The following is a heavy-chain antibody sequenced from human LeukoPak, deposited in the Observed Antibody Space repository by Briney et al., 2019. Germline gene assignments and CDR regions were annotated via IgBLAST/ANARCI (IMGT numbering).Heavy chain of an antibody. Sequence: ASVKVSCKVSGYTFTNYGVSWVRQAPGQGLEWMGWISAYNGHANYAQNLQGRVTVTTDTSTSTAYMELKSLRSDDTAVYYCARVEPDYYYGSGSYSGFDYWGQGTLVTVSS. D-gene: IGHD3-10*01. CDR1: GYTFTNYG. J-gene: IGHJ4*02. CDR2: ISAYNGHA. V-gene: IGHV1-18*01. CDR3: ARVEPDYYYGSGSYSGFDY.